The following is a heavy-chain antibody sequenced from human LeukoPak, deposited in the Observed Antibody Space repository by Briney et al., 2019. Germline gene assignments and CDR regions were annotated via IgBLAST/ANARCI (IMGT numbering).Heavy chain of an antibody. J-gene: IGHJ4*02. CDR3: ATFGLSSSWSDWDY. CDR1: GFTFSSYA. Sequence: GGSLRLSCAASGFTFSSYAMHWVRQAPGKGLEWVAVISYDGSNKYYADSVKGRFTISRDNSKNTLYLQMNSLRAEDTAVYYCATFGLSSSWSDWDYWGQGTLVTVSS. CDR2: ISYDGSNK. V-gene: IGHV3-30*04. D-gene: IGHD6-13*01.